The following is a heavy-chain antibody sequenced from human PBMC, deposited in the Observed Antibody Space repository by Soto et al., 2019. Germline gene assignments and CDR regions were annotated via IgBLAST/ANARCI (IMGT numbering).Heavy chain of an antibody. Sequence: QVQLVQSGAEVKKPGASVKISCEASGYSFTSQYVHWVRQAPGQGLEWMGIINPNGGSTTYAQKFPGRGTMTRATAPSTVHMEVGSRKSGGTAVHYCGREQGVRPGGGGTEPLDIWGQGTMVTVAS. CDR2: INPNGGST. V-gene: IGHV1-46*03. CDR3: GREQGVRPGGGGTEPLDI. CDR1: GYSFTSQY. D-gene: IGHD3-16*01. J-gene: IGHJ3*02.